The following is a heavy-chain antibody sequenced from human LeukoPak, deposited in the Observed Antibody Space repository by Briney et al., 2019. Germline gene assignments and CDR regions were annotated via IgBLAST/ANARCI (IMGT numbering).Heavy chain of an antibody. Sequence: KASETLSLTCTVSDGSMSRYYWSWIRQSPGKGLEWMGYLYYSGSTNYNPSLKSRVTISVDTSKNQFSLTLSSVTAADTAVYYCARGYCRGTSCNRYTFDMWGQGTMVTVSS. V-gene: IGHV4-59*01. CDR2: LYYSGST. D-gene: IGHD2-2*01. J-gene: IGHJ3*02. CDR3: ARGYCRGTSCNRYTFDM. CDR1: DGSMSRYY.